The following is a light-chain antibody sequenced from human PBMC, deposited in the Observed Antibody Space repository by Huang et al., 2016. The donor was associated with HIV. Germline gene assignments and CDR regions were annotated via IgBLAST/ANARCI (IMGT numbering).Light chain of an antibody. J-gene: IGKJ2*01. CDR2: AAS. V-gene: IGKV1-39*01. CDR1: HSISSY. Sequence: DIQMTQSPSSLSASVGDRVTITCRASHSISSYLNWYQQQPGKAPKHLIYAASTLQSGVPSSFSGSGSGTDFTLTISSLQAEDFAAYYCQQSYSTPRTFGQGTKLDI. CDR3: QQSYSTPRT.